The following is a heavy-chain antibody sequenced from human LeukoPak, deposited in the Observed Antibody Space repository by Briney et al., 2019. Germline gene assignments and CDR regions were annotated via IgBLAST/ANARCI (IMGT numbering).Heavy chain of an antibody. Sequence: SSETLSLTCTVSGGSISSYYWSWIRQPPGKGLEWIGYIYYSGSTNYNPSLKSRVTISVDTSKNQFSLKLSSVTAADTAVYYCARATVTTTHYFDYWGQGTLVTVSS. V-gene: IGHV4-59*01. CDR1: GGSISSYY. CDR2: IYYSGST. CDR3: ARATVTTTHYFDY. D-gene: IGHD4-17*01. J-gene: IGHJ4*02.